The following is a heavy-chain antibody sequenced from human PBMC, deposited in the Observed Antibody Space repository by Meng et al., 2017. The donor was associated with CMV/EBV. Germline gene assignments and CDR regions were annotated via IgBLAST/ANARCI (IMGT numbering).Heavy chain of an antibody. Sequence: GESLKISCAASGFTFSDYYMSWIRQAPGKGLEWVSYISSSGSTIYYADSVKGRFTISRDNAKNSLYLQMNSLRTEDTALYYCAKDIGATIGRGAIDYWGQGTLVTVSS. D-gene: IGHD5-12*01. CDR1: GFTFSDYY. CDR3: AKDIGATIGRGAIDY. V-gene: IGHV3-11*01. J-gene: IGHJ4*02. CDR2: ISSSGSTI.